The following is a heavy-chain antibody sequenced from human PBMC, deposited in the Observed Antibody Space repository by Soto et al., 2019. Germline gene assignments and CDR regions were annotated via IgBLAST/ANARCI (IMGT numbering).Heavy chain of an antibody. J-gene: IGHJ4*02. Sequence: QITLKETGPTLVNPTQTLTLTCTFSGFSLTTYGVGVGWIRQPPGKALEWLAFIYWDDDKRYSPSLKSRLTITKDTSKNQVALRMTNMDPVDTATYYRALSRGYVVFDYWGQGILVTVCS. CDR1: GFSLTTYGVG. CDR3: ALSRGYVVFDY. D-gene: IGHD5-12*01. V-gene: IGHV2-5*02. CDR2: IYWDDDK.